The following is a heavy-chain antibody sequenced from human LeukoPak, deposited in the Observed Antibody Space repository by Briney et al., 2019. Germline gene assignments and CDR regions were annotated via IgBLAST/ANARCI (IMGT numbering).Heavy chain of an antibody. D-gene: IGHD6-13*01. CDR2: MNPNSGNT. V-gene: IGHV1-8*01. J-gene: IGHJ4*02. CDR1: GYTFTSYD. CDR3: ARARFRGIAAAGKN. Sequence: GASVKVSCKASGYTFTSYDINWVRQATGQGLEWMGWMNPNSGNTGYAQKFQGRVTMTRNTSISTAYMELSSLRSEDTAVYYCARARFRGIAAAGKNWGQGTLVTVSS.